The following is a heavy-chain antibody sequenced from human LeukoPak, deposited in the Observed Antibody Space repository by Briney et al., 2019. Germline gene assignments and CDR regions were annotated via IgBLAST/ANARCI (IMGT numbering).Heavy chain of an antibody. Sequence: GASVKVSCKASGYTFTSYYMHWVRQAPGQGLEWMGIINPSGGSTSYAQKFQGRVTMTRDTSTSTVYMELSSLRAEDTAVYYCARDRIRWNSGSSSHYWGQGTLVTVSS. D-gene: IGHD6-13*01. CDR2: INPSGGST. CDR1: GYTFTSYY. J-gene: IGHJ4*02. CDR3: ARDRIRWNSGSSSHY. V-gene: IGHV1-46*01.